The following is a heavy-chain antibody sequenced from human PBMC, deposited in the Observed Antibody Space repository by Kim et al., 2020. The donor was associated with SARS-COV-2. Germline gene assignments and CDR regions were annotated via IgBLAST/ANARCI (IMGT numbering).Heavy chain of an antibody. D-gene: IGHD3-3*01. J-gene: IGHJ4*02. CDR2: IWEDGSNK. CDR3: VREARGLDFTCFDY. CDR1: GFTFRSPV. V-gene: IGHV3-33*01. Sequence: GGSLRLSCEVSGFTFRSPVLHLVRPSPCPLLEWVALIWEDGSNKYYIESVKGRFTISRDNSKNTLYLQMDSLRVEDTAIYYCVREARGLDFTCFDYWGQGTLVTVSS.